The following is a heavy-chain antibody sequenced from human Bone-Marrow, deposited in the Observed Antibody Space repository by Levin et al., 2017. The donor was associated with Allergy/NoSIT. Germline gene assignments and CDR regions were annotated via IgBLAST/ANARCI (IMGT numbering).Heavy chain of an antibody. V-gene: IGHV3-43D*03. Sequence: GGSLRLSCVASGFTFDDYAMHWVRQAPGKGLEWVSLVSWEGGSTYYSDSVKGRFSISRDNTKNSLYLHKTSPRPEASALYYCAKAPVASSLFDSWGQGTLVTVSS. J-gene: IGHJ4*02. CDR3: AKAPVASSLFDS. CDR2: VSWEGGST. D-gene: IGHD4-23*01. CDR1: GFTFDDYA.